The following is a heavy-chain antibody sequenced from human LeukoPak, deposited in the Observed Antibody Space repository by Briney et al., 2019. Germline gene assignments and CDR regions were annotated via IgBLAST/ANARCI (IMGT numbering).Heavy chain of an antibody. V-gene: IGHV3-7*01. Sequence: PGGSLGLPCAALGFLFGPFWMSWAGRPQGRGLVGVANIKEDGSETYYVDSLRGRFTISRDNLKNSLYLQINSLRAEDTAVYYCGRDSFETDIDYWGQGTLVTVSS. CDR3: GRDSFETDIDY. CDR1: GFLFGPFW. D-gene: IGHD1-14*01. CDR2: IKEDGSET. J-gene: IGHJ4*02.